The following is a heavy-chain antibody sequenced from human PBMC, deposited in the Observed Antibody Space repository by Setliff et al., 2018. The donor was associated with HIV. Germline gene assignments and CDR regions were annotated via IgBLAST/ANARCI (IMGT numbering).Heavy chain of an antibody. CDR1: GGSISSGSYY. CDR3: GTAMYYYYGLDV. Sequence: SETLSLTCTVSGGSISSGSYYWSWIRQPAGKGLEWIGHIHTSGSTKYNPSLKSRVTISADTSKSQFSLKLSSVTAADAAVYYCGTAMYYYYGLDVWGQGIRVTVSS. V-gene: IGHV4-61*09. J-gene: IGHJ6*02. D-gene: IGHD2-2*01. CDR2: IHTSGST.